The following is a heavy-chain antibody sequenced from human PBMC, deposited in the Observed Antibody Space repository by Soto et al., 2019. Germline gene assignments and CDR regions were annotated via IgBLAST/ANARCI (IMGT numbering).Heavy chain of an antibody. CDR1: GGSISSSSYY. Sequence: SETLSLTCTVSGGSISSSSYYWGWIRQPPGKGLEWIGSIYYSGSTYYNPSLKSRVTISVDTSKNQFSLKLSSVTAADTAVYYGARHLPCSWSGEDYYYGMDVWSQGTTVTIS. V-gene: IGHV4-39*01. CDR2: IYYSGST. J-gene: IGHJ6*02. CDR3: ARHLPCSWSGEDYYYGMDV. D-gene: IGHD6-13*01.